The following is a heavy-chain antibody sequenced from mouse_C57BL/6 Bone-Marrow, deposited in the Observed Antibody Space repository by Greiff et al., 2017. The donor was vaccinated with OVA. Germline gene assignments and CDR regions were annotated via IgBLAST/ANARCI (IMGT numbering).Heavy chain of an antibody. CDR1: GYTFTSYW. V-gene: IGHV1-50*01. CDR3: ARRYDAMFAY. Sequence: QVQLKQPGAELVKPGASVKLSCKASGYTFTSYWMQWVKQRPGQGLEWIGEIDPSDSYTNYNQKFKGKATLTVDTSSSTAYMQLSSLTSEDSAVYYCARRYDAMFAYWGQGTLVTVSA. J-gene: IGHJ3*01. CDR2: IDPSDSYT. D-gene: IGHD2-3*01.